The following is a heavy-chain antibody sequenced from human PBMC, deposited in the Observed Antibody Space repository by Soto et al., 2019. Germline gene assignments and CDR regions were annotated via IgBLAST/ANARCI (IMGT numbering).Heavy chain of an antibody. CDR2: ISASGGST. D-gene: IGHD5-12*01. J-gene: IGHJ4*02. CDR1: GFTFSSYA. CDR3: ARVQGWLQSLALDY. Sequence: GGSLRLSCAASGFTFSSYALSWVRPAPGKGLEWVSTISASGGSTYYADSVEGRFTISRDSSKDTLYLQMNSLRAEDTAVYYCARVQGWLQSLALDYCGQGTLVTVSS. V-gene: IGHV3-23*01.